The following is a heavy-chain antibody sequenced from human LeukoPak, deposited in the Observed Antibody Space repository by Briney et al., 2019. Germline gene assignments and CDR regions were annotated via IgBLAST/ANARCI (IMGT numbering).Heavy chain of an antibody. CDR3: ARYYDSSGYPRMDV. CDR2: INPNSGGT. Sequence: GASVKVFCKASGYTFTGYYMHWVRQAPGQGLEWMGWINPNSGGTNYAQKFQGRVTMTRDTSISTAYMELSRLRSDDTAVYYCARYYDSSGYPRMDVWGQGTTVTVSS. V-gene: IGHV1-2*02. J-gene: IGHJ6*02. CDR1: GYTFTGYY. D-gene: IGHD3-22*01.